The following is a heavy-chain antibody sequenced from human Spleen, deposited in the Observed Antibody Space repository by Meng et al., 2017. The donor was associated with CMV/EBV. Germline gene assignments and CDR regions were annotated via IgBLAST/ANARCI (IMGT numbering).Heavy chain of an antibody. V-gene: IGHV1-18*01. CDR3: ARIRYGLNVFDL. D-gene: IGHD5-18*01. Sequence: CKASGYPFTHYGLPWVRQAPGQGLEWMGWFSNYNGNTNYAQHLQGRVTMTTDTSSNTAYMELRSLRSDDTAVYYCARIRYGLNVFDLWGQGTRVTVSS. J-gene: IGHJ4*02. CDR2: FSNYNGNT. CDR1: GYPFTHYG.